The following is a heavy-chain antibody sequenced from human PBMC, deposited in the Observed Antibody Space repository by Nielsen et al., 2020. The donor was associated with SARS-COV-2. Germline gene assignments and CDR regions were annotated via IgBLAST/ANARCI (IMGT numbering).Heavy chain of an antibody. CDR3: ASFFRGYYYDSSGQPYGMDV. CDR2: IYYSGST. V-gene: IGHV4-39*07. J-gene: IGHJ6*02. Sequence: SETLSLTCTVSGGSISSSSYYWGWIRQPPGKGLEWIGSIYYSGSTNYNPSLKSRVTISVDTSKNQFSLKLSSVTAADTAVYYCASFFRGYYYDSSGQPYGMDVWGQGTTVTVSS. CDR1: GGSISSSSYY. D-gene: IGHD3-22*01.